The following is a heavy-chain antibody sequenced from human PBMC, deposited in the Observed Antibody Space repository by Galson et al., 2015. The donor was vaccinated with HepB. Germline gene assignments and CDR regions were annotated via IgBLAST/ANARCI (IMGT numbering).Heavy chain of an antibody. V-gene: IGHV1-69*13. CDR3: ARDPVAWGTRGYFDY. Sequence: SVKVSCKASGGTFSSYAISWVRQAPGQGLEWMGGIIPIFGTANYAQKFQGRVTITADESTSTAYMELSSLRSEDTAVYYCARDPVAWGTRGYFDYWGQGTLVTVSS. CDR2: IIPIFGTA. J-gene: IGHJ4*02. D-gene: IGHD3-10*01. CDR1: GGTFSSYA.